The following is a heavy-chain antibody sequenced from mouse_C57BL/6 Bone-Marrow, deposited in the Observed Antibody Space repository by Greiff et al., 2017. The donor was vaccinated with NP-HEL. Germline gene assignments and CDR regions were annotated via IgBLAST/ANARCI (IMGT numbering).Heavy chain of an antibody. J-gene: IGHJ1*03. D-gene: IGHD1-1*01. CDR1: GYTFTTYP. CDR2: FHPYNDDT. CDR3: ARGASNSSRWYFDV. Sequence: LQESGAELVKPGASVKMSCKASGYTFTTYPIEWMKQNHGKSLEWIGNFHPYNDDTKYNEKFKGKATLTVEKSSSTVYLELSRLTSDDSAVYYCARGASNSSRWYFDVWGTGTTVTVSS. V-gene: IGHV1-47*01.